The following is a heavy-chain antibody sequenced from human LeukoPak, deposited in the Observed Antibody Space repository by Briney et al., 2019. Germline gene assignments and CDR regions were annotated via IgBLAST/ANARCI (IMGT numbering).Heavy chain of an antibody. J-gene: IGHJ4*02. CDR1: GFTFDDYA. V-gene: IGHV3-43*02. Sequence: GGSLRLSCAASGFTFDDYAMHWVRQAPGKGLEWVSLISGDGGSTYYADSVKGRLTISRDNAKNTLYLQMNSLRAEDTAIYYCARGDIVVVAAATEPFDYWGRGTPVTVSS. CDR3: ARGDIVVVAAATEPFDY. D-gene: IGHD2-15*01. CDR2: ISGDGGST.